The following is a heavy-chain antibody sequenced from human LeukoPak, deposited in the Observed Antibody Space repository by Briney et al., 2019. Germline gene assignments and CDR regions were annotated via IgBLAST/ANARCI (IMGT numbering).Heavy chain of an antibody. V-gene: IGHV4-39*01. CDR1: GGSISSSSYY. J-gene: IGHJ1*01. CDR2: NYYSGST. D-gene: IGHD3-16*02. CDR3: ARHYRLEKYGDLEYFQH. Sequence: PSETLPLTCTVSGGSISSSSYYWGWIRQPPGKGLEWIGSNYYSGSTYYNPSLKSRVTISVDTSKNQFSLKLSSVTAADTAVYYCARHYRLEKYGDLEYFQHLGQSTLVTVSS.